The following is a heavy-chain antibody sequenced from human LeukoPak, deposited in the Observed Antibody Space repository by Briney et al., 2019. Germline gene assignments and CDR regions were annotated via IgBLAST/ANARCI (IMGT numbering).Heavy chain of an antibody. V-gene: IGHV4-59*01. J-gene: IGHJ3*02. D-gene: IGHD1-26*01. Sequence: SETLSLTCTVSGGSISSYYWSWIRQPPGKGLEWIGYNYYSGSTNYNPSLKSRVTISVDTSKNQFSLKLSSVTAADTAVYYCASSGSYSHDAFDIWGQGTMVTVSS. CDR3: ASSGSYSHDAFDI. CDR2: NYYSGST. CDR1: GGSISSYY.